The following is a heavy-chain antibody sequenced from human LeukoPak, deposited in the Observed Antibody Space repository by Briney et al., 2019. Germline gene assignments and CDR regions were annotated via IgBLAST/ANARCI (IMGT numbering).Heavy chain of an antibody. CDR2: ISGSGGST. J-gene: IGHJ4*02. V-gene: IGHV3-23*01. Sequence: GGSLRLSCAASGFTFSSYAMSWVRQTPGKGLEWVSAISGSGGSTYYADSVKGRFTISRDNSKNTLYLQMNSLRAEDTAVYYCAKEGYLRLGVLSLNHFDYWGQGTLVTVSS. D-gene: IGHD3-16*02. CDR1: GFTFSSYA. CDR3: AKEGYLRLGVLSLNHFDY.